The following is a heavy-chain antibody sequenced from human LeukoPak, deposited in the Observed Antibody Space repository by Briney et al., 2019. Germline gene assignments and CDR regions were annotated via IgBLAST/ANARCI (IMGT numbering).Heavy chain of an antibody. J-gene: IGHJ4*02. CDR2: ISYSGST. D-gene: IGHD3-10*01. Sequence: PSETLSLTCTVSGGSISSYYWSWIRQPPGKGLEWIGYISYSGSTNYNPSLKSRVTISVDTSRNQFSLKLSSVTAADTAVYYCARGRLGGSGSYYNVPDYWGQGTLVTVSS. CDR3: ARGRLGGSGSYYNVPDY. CDR1: GGSISSYY. V-gene: IGHV4-59*01.